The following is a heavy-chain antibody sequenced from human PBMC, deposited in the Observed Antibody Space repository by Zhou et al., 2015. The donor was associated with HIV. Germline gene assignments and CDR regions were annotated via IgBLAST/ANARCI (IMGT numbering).Heavy chain of an antibody. J-gene: IGHJ4*02. CDR2: IIPILGIA. Sequence: QVQLVQSGAEVKKPGSSVKVSCKASGGTFSSYTISWVRQAPGQGLEWMGRIIPILGIANYAQKFQGRVTITADKSTSTAYMELSSLRSEDTAVYYCASQAGLITMIVWGQGTLVTVSS. CDR3: ASQAGLITMIV. CDR1: GGTFSSYT. D-gene: IGHD3-22*01. V-gene: IGHV1-69*09.